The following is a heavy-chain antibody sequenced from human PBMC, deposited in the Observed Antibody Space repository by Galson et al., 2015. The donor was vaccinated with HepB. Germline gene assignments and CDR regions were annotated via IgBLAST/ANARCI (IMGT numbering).Heavy chain of an antibody. CDR3: ARDASSGWNEIDY. CDR2: MNPNSGNT. V-gene: IGHV1-8*01. J-gene: IGHJ4*02. D-gene: IGHD6-19*01. CDR1: GYTFTSYD. Sequence: QSGAEVKQPGESLTISCKASGYTFTSYDINWVRQATGQGLEWMGWMNPNSGNTGYAQKFQGRVTMTRNTSISTAYMELSSLRSEDTAVYYCARDASSGWNEIDYWGQGTLVTVSS.